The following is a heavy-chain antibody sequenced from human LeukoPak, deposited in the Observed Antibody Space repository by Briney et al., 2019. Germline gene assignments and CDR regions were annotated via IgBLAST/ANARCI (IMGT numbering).Heavy chain of an antibody. Sequence: GGSLRLSCAASGFTFSSYAMSWVRQAPGKGLEWVSAISGSGGSTYYTDSVKGRFTISRDNSKNTLYLQMNSLRAEDTAVYYCAKAIDSSWYYFDYWGQGTLVTVSS. D-gene: IGHD6-13*01. J-gene: IGHJ4*02. CDR3: AKAIDSSWYYFDY. V-gene: IGHV3-23*01. CDR2: ISGSGGST. CDR1: GFTFSSYA.